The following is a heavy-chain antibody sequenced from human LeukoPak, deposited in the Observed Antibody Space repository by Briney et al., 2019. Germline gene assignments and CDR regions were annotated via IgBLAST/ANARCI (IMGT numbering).Heavy chain of an antibody. CDR2: INPNSGGT. J-gene: IGHJ5*02. Sequence: GASVKVSCKASGYTFTGYYMHWVRQAPGQGLEWMGRINPNSGGTNYAQKFQGRVTMTRDTSISTAYMELSRLRSDDTAVYYCARAVEGWNWFDPWGQGTLVTVSS. CDR1: GYTFTGYY. V-gene: IGHV1-2*06. D-gene: IGHD6-19*01. CDR3: ARAVEGWNWFDP.